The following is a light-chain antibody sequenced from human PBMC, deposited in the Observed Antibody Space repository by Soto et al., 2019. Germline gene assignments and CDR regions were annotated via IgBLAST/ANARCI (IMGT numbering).Light chain of an antibody. CDR2: DVS. Sequence: QSVLTQSASVSGSPGQSITISCTGTSSDVGGYNYVSWYQQHPGKAPKLMIYDVSNRPSGVSNRFSGSKSGNTASLTISGLQAEDGADYYCSSYTTSSTLVVFGGGTKLTVL. CDR3: SSYTTSSTLVV. CDR1: SSDVGGYNY. V-gene: IGLV2-14*01. J-gene: IGLJ2*01.